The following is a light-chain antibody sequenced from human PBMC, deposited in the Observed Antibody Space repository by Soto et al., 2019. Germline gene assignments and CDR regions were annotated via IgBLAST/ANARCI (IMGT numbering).Light chain of an antibody. CDR2: GGS. CDR1: QSISIY. Sequence: DIQMTQSXSXLXXXVGXRVTITCRASQSISIYLAWYQQRPREAPKLLIYGGSSLXSGVPSXXXXXXXXXXXXXXISSLQPTDFATYYCHQYATSSPTFGQGTKLE. J-gene: IGKJ2*01. CDR3: HQYATSSPT. V-gene: IGKV1-5*01.